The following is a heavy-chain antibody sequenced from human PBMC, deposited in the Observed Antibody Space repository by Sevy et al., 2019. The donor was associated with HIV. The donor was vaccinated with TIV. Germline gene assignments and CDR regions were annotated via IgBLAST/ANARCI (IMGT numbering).Heavy chain of an antibody. D-gene: IGHD3-22*01. J-gene: IGHJ6*02. Sequence: GGSLRLSCAASGFPFSSYAMSWVRQAPGKGLEWVSTIYSGGSTFYADSVKGRFTISRDNSKNTLYLQMNSLRAEDTAVYYCARDRYYDASGYYYYYYGLDVWGQGTTVTVSS. CDR3: ARDRYYDASGYYYYYYGLDV. V-gene: IGHV3-66*01. CDR1: GFPFSSYA. CDR2: IYSGGST.